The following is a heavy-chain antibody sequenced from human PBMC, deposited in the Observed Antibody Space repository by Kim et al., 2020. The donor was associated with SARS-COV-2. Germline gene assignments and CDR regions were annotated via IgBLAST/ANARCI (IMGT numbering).Heavy chain of an antibody. J-gene: IGHJ4*02. V-gene: IGHV3-74*01. CDR1: GFTFSSHW. Sequence: GGSLRLSCAASGFTFSSHWMHWVRQAPGKGLVWVSRINSDGSTTSYADSVKGRFTISRDNAKNTLYLQMNSLRAEDTGVYYCARRQFTSGWYYFDYWGQGTLVIVAS. CDR2: INSDGSTT. CDR3: ARRQFTSGWYYFDY. D-gene: IGHD6-19*01.